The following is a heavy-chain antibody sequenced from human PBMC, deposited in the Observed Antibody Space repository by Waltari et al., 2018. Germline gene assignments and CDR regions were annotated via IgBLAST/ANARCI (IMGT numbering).Heavy chain of an antibody. Sequence: QVQLQESGPGLVKPSETLSLTCTVSGGSISSHYWRWIRQPPGKGLEWIGYIYYSGSTNYNPSLKSRVTISVDTSKNQFSLKLSSVTAADTAVYYCAHSLWGAFDIWGQGTMVTVSS. J-gene: IGHJ3*02. CDR2: IYYSGST. V-gene: IGHV4-59*11. D-gene: IGHD3-10*01. CDR3: AHSLWGAFDI. CDR1: GGSISSHY.